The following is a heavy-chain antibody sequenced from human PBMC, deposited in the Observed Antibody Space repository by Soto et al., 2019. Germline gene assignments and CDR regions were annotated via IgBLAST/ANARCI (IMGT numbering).Heavy chain of an antibody. Sequence: EVQLLESGGGLVQPGGSLRLSCAASGFTFSSYAMSWVRQAPGTGLEWVSAISGSGGSTYYADSVKGRFTISRDNAKNTLYLQMNSLRAEDTAVYYCAKAYSSGWYVTGGNWFDPWGQGTLVTVSS. CDR2: ISGSGGST. D-gene: IGHD6-19*01. CDR1: GFTFSSYA. J-gene: IGHJ5*02. V-gene: IGHV3-23*01. CDR3: AKAYSSGWYVTGGNWFDP.